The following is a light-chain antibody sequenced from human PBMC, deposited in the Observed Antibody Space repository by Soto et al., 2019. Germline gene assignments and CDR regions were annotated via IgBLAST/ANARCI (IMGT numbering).Light chain of an antibody. CDR2: GVS. Sequence: EIVLTQSPGTLSLSPGEKATLSCSASQSVGDTFLSWYQQIPGLAPRLLIYGVSNRATGIPDRFSGSGSVTDFILNISRLEPEDFALYYCGQFVSSPPRTSRQGTKVEIK. CDR1: QSVGDTF. CDR3: GQFVSSPPRT. J-gene: IGKJ1*01. V-gene: IGKV3-20*01.